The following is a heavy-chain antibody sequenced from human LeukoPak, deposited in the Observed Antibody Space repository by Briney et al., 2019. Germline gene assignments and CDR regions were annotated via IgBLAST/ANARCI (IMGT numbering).Heavy chain of an antibody. V-gene: IGHV1-8*01. J-gene: IGHJ4*02. D-gene: IGHD6-19*01. CDR2: MNPNSGNT. Sequence: ASVKVSCKASGYTFTSYDINWVRQATGQGLEWMGWMNPNSGNTGYAQKFQGRVTMTRNTSISTAYRELSSLRSEDTAVYYCARGLVRQRLVFVYWGQGTLVTVSS. CDR3: ARGLVRQRLVFVY. CDR1: GYTFTSYD.